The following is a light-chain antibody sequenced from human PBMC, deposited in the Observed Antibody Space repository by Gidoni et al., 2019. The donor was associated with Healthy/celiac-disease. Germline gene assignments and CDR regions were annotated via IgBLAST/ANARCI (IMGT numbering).Light chain of an antibody. CDR2: TAS. J-gene: IGKJ1*01. V-gene: IGKV1-5*03. Sequence: DIQMTQAPSPLSASVGDRVTITCRASQSISSWLAWYQPKPGKAPKLLISTASSLESGVQSRFSGCGSGTEFTLTISSLQPDDFANYYCQQYNSYSWTFGQGTKVEIK. CDR3: QQYNSYSWT. CDR1: QSISSW.